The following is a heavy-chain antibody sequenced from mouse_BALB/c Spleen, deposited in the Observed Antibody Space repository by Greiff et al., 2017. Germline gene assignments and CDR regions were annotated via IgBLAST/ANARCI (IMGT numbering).Heavy chain of an antibody. D-gene: IGHD1-1*01. J-gene: IGHJ3*01. CDR2: IWAGGST. CDR3: ARDRNYGSSEAWFAY. CDR1: GFSLTSYG. V-gene: IGHV2-9*02. Sequence: VKLMESGPGLVAPSQSLSITCTVSGFSLTSYGVHWVRQPPGKGLEWLGVIWAGGSTNYNSALMSRLSISKDNSKSQVFLKMNSLQTDDTAMYYCARDRNYGSSEAWFAYWGQGTLVTVSA.